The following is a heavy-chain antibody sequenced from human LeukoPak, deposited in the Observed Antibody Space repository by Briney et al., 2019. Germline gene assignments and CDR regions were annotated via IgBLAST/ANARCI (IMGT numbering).Heavy chain of an antibody. CDR1: GGTFSSYA. J-gene: IGHJ4*02. D-gene: IGHD3-10*01. CDR3: ARVPITMVRGVIPSYFDY. Sequence: SVKVSCKASGGTFSSYAISWVRQAPGQGLEWMGGIIPIFGTANYAQKFQGRVTITADESTSTAYMELSSLRSEDTAVYYCARVPITMVRGVIPSYFDYWGQGTLVTVSS. V-gene: IGHV1-69*13. CDR2: IIPIFGTA.